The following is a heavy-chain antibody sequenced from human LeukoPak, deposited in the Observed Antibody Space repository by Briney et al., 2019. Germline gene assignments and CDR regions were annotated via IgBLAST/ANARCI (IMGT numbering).Heavy chain of an antibody. J-gene: IGHJ4*02. CDR2: ISSSSSTI. Sequence: GGSLRLSCAASGFTFSSYSMNWVRQAPGKGLEWVSYISSSSSTIYYADSVKGRFTISRDNAKNSLYLQMSSLRAEDTAVYYCARWGYEVGATVFDYWGQGTLVTVSS. CDR3: ARWGYEVGATVFDY. CDR1: GFTFSSYS. D-gene: IGHD1-26*01. V-gene: IGHV3-48*01.